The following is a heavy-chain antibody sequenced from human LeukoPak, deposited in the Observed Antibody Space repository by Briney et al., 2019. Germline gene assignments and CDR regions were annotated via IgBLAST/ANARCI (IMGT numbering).Heavy chain of an antibody. J-gene: IGHJ4*02. Sequence: EASVKVSCKASGYTFTSYGITWVRQAPGQGLEWMGWISGYNANTNYAQKLQGRVTMTTDTSTSTAYMELRSLRSDDTAVYYCARDSLMGYSYAKTDYWGQGTLVTVSS. CDR1: GYTFTSYG. V-gene: IGHV1-18*01. CDR2: ISGYNANT. CDR3: ARDSLMGYSYAKTDY. D-gene: IGHD5-18*01.